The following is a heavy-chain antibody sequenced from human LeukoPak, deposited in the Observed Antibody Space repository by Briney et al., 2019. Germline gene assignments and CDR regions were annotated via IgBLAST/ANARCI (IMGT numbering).Heavy chain of an antibody. Sequence: ASVKVSCKASGYTFTTSDINWVRQAPGQGLQWMGWMNPNSGNAVYAQKFQGRVTMTRSTSINTAYMELSSLRSEDTAVYYCARSGGYSSSWNYFDYWGQGTLVTVSS. D-gene: IGHD6-13*01. CDR1: GYTFTTSD. CDR2: MNPNSGNA. J-gene: IGHJ4*02. CDR3: ARSGGYSSSWNYFDY. V-gene: IGHV1-8*01.